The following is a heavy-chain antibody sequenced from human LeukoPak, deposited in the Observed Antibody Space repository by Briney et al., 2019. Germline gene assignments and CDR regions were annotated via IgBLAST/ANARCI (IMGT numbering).Heavy chain of an antibody. CDR2: INSDGSST. D-gene: IGHD4-17*01. CDR3: AKEAYGEGGFDY. CDR1: GGSISSGSYYW. J-gene: IGHJ4*02. V-gene: IGHV3-74*01. Sequence: PSETLSLTCTVSGGSISSGSYYWMHWVRQAPGKGLVWVSRINSDGSSTSYADSVKGRFTISRDNAKNTLYLQMNSLRAEDTAVYYCAKEAYGEGGFDYWGQGTLVTVSS.